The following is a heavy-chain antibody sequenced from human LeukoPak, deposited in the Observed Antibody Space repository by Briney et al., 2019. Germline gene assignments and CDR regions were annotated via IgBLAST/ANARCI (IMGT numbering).Heavy chain of an antibody. J-gene: IGHJ3*01. CDR2: IIGSGSEM. CDR3: AKVQSDIVGAMFFSFDV. D-gene: IGHD1-26*01. Sequence: KAGGSLRLSCAASGFTFSTYWMSWVRQAPGKGLEWVASIIGSGSEMFYADSLKGRFTISRDNSKNSLYLQMNSLRVEDTAVYYCAKVQSDIVGAMFFSFDVWGQGTMVSVSS. V-gene: IGHV3-21*06. CDR1: GFTFSTYW.